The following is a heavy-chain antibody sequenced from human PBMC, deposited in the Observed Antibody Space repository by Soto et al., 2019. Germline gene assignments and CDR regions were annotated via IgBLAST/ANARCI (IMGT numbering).Heavy chain of an antibody. CDR1: GVSINDYY. D-gene: IGHD3-22*01. Sequence: QVHLQESGPGLVKPSETLSLTCIVSGVSINDYYWSWVRQPPGKGLEWIAWLHPSGGPDYSPPLKSRVPTSMTTSKSQFSLRLRSVNAADTAVYYCAGHDTRGGAFDIWGQGTLVTVSS. V-gene: IGHV4-4*09. CDR3: AGHDTRGGAFDI. J-gene: IGHJ3*02. CDR2: LHPSGGP.